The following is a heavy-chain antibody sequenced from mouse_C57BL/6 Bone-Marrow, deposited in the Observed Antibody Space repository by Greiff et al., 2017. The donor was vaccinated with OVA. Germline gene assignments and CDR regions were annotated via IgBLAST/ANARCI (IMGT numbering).Heavy chain of an antibody. D-gene: IGHD1-1*01. CDR2: IDPSDSYT. CDR1: GYTFTSYW. CDR3: ARSYYYGSFDY. J-gene: IGHJ2*01. V-gene: IGHV1-59*01. Sequence: VQLQQPGAELVRPGTSVKLSCKASGYTFTSYWMHWVKQRPGQGLEWIGVIDPSDSYTNYNQKFKGKATLTVDTSSSTAYMQLSSLTSEDSAVYYCARSYYYGSFDYWGQGTTRTVSS.